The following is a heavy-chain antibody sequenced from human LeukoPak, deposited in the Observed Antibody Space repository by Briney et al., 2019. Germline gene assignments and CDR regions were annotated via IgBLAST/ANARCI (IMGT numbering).Heavy chain of an antibody. Sequence: GRSLRLSCAASGFTFSSYAMHRVRQAPGKGLEWVAVISYDGSNKYYADSVKGRFTISRDNSKNTLYLQMNSLRAEDAAVYYCARDLVDYSNYEDDWRWVFDYWGQGTLVTVSS. V-gene: IGHV3-30-3*01. J-gene: IGHJ4*02. CDR2: ISYDGSNK. D-gene: IGHD4-11*01. CDR1: GFTFSSYA. CDR3: ARDLVDYSNYEDDWRWVFDY.